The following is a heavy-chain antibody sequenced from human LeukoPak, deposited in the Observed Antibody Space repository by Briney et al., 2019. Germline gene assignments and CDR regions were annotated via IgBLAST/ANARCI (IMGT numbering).Heavy chain of an antibody. D-gene: IGHD4-23*01. CDR2: IYYSSNT. Sequence: SETLSLTCTVSAVSISSSSYDWDWLRQPPGKGLEWIGSIYYSSNTYNNPSRNTRITITVDTSTNQFSLKLSSVTAAATAVYYCARPEVVTSWFDPWGQGTLLTVSS. CDR3: ARPEVVTSWFDP. CDR1: AVSISSSSYD. V-gene: IGHV4-39*01. J-gene: IGHJ5*02.